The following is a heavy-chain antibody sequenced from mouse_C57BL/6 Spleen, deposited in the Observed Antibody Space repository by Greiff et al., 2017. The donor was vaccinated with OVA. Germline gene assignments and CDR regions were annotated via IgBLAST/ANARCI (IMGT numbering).Heavy chain of an antibody. CDR3: TRDYGSSYWFAY. D-gene: IGHD1-1*01. J-gene: IGHJ3*01. CDR2: IYPGNSDT. CDR1: GYTFTSYG. V-gene: IGHV1-5*01. Sequence: VQLQQSGTVLARPGASVKMSCKTSGYTFTSYGMHWVKQRPGQGLEWIGAIYPGNSDTSYNQKFKGKAKLTAVTSASTAYMELSSLTNEDSAVYYCTRDYGSSYWFAYWGQGTLVTVSA.